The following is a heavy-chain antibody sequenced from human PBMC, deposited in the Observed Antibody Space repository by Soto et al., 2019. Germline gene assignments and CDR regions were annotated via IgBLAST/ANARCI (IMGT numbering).Heavy chain of an antibody. CDR1: GYSFSTYW. Sequence: GESLKISCKGSGYSFSTYWIGWVRQMPGKGLEWMGIIYPADSDTRYSPSFQGQVTISADKSISTAHLQWSSLKASDTAMYYCARQDGYAQYYFDYWGQGTLVTVPS. J-gene: IGHJ4*02. CDR2: IYPADSDT. D-gene: IGHD5-12*01. CDR3: ARQDGYAQYYFDY. V-gene: IGHV5-51*01.